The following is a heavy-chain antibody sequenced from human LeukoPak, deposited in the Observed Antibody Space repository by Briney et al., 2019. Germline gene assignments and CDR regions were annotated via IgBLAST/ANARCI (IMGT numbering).Heavy chain of an antibody. CDR3: ARDLRAVAHDFDC. Sequence: GGSLRLSCEVSGFTFNNYAMSWVRQAPGKGLEWVGFIRSKAYGGTAEYAASVKGRFTISRDDSENIAYVEMNSLKSEDTAVYYCARDLRAVAHDFDCWGQGTLVTVSS. CDR1: GFTFNNYA. CDR2: IRSKAYGGTA. D-gene: IGHD6-19*01. J-gene: IGHJ4*02. V-gene: IGHV3-49*04.